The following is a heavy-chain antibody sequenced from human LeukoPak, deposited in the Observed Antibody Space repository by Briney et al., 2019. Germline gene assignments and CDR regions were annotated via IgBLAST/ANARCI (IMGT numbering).Heavy chain of an antibody. V-gene: IGHV3-21*01. J-gene: IGHJ4*02. CDR2: ISSGSSYI. CDR3: VVAATQIFDY. Sequence: SGGSLRLSRAASGFTSSNFAMSWVRQAPGKGLESVSSISSGSSYIYYAHSVKGRFSIYRDNAKNSLYLQMNSLRAEDTAVYYCVVAATQIFDYWGQGTLVTVSS. CDR1: GFTSSNFA. D-gene: IGHD2-15*01.